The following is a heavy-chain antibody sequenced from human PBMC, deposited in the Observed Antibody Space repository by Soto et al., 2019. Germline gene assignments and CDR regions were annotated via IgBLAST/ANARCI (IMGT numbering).Heavy chain of an antibody. CDR1: GFTFNDFA. J-gene: IGHJ5*02. CDR2: IDWNGANI. Sequence: EVQLVESGGGLVQPGRSLRLSCAASGFTFNDFAMHWVRQAPGKGLEWVASIDWNGANIAYAASVEGRFTISRDNVKNSLFMQMNSMRAEDTAFYVCARDSGIVAAGRFSFDPRGQGTLVTVSS. CDR3: ARDSGIVAAGRFSFDP. D-gene: IGHD6-13*01. V-gene: IGHV3-9*01.